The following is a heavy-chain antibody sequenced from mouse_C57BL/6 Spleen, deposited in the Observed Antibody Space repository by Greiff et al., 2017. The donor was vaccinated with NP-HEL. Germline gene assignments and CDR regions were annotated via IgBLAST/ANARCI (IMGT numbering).Heavy chain of an antibody. CDR3: TRVYYYGTGAMDY. D-gene: IGHD1-1*01. CDR1: GFTFSSYA. Sequence: DVMLVESGEGLVKPGGSLKLSCAASGFTFSSYAMSWVRQTPEKRLEWVAYISSGGDYIYYADTVKGRFTISRDNARNTLYLQMSSLKSEDTAMYYCTRVYYYGTGAMDYWGQGTSVTVSS. V-gene: IGHV5-9-1*02. CDR2: ISSGGDYI. J-gene: IGHJ4*01.